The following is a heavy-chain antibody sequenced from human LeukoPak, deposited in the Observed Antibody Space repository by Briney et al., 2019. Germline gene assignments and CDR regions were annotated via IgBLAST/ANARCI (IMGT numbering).Heavy chain of an antibody. D-gene: IGHD3-16*02. V-gene: IGHV3-7*04. CDR3: ARDINMITFGGVIVAFDY. CDR1: GFTFSSYW. CDR2: IKQDGSEK. J-gene: IGHJ4*02. Sequence: GGSLRLSCAASGFTFSSYWMSWVRQAPGKGLEWVANIKQDGSEKYYVDSAKGRSTISRDNAKNSLYLQMNSLRAEDTAVYYCARDINMITFGGVIVAFDYWGQGTLVTVSS.